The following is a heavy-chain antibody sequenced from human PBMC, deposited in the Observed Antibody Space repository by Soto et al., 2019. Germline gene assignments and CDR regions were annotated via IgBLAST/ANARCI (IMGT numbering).Heavy chain of an antibody. D-gene: IGHD1-26*01. CDR2: ISAYNGNT. V-gene: IGHV1-18*01. Sequence: QVQLVQSGAEVKKPGASVKVSCKASGYTFTSYGISWVRQAPGQGLEWMGWISAYNGNTKYAQKLQGRVSMTTDTSTSTADMELRSLRADDTAVYYCARELGAQIVDYWGQGTLVTVSS. CDR3: ARELGAQIVDY. J-gene: IGHJ4*02. CDR1: GYTFTSYG.